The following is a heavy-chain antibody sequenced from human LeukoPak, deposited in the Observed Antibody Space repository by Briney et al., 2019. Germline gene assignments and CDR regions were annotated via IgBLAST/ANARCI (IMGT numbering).Heavy chain of an antibody. J-gene: IGHJ5*02. V-gene: IGHV4-59*01. Sequence: SETLSLTCTVSGGSISSYYWSWIRQPPGKGLEWIGYIYYSGSTNYNPSLKSRVTTSVDTSKNQFSLKLSSVTAADTAVYYCARVGYYDSSGYYTHHWFDPWGQGTLVTVSS. CDR3: ARVGYYDSSGYYTHHWFDP. CDR1: GGSISSYY. D-gene: IGHD3-22*01. CDR2: IYYSGST.